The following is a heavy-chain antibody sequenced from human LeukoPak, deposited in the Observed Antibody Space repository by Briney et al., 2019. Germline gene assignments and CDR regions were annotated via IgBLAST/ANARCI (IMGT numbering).Heavy chain of an antibody. J-gene: IGHJ4*02. Sequence: LRASVKVSCKVSGYTLSELSMHWVRQAPGRGLEWMGGFDHEDGETIYAQKFQGRVTMTRNTSISTAYMELSSLRSEDTAVYYCASMVRGVIINDYWGQGTLVTVSS. CDR3: ASMVRGVIINDY. CDR1: GYTLSELS. D-gene: IGHD3-10*01. CDR2: FDHEDGET. V-gene: IGHV1-24*01.